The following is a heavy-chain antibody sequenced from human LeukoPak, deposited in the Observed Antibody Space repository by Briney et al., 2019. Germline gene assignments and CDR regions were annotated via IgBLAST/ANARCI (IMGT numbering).Heavy chain of an antibody. Sequence: PSETLSLTCTVSGGSISSYCWSWIRQPPGKGLEWIGYIYYSGSTNYNPSLKSRVTISVDTSKNQFSLKLSSVTAVDTAVYYCARGAAVRYSGYDSDYWGQGTLVTVSS. V-gene: IGHV4-59*01. CDR3: ARGAAVRYSGYDSDY. CDR2: IYYSGST. CDR1: GGSISSYC. D-gene: IGHD5-12*01. J-gene: IGHJ4*02.